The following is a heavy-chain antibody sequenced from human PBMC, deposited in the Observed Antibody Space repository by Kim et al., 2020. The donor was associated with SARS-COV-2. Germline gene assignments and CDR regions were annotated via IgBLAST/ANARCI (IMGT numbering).Heavy chain of an antibody. D-gene: IGHD3-3*01. J-gene: IGHJ6*02. CDR3: ARQQGDLWSGPLTNYYYYGMGV. Sequence: ASVKVSCKASGYTFTSYAMNWVRQAPGQGLEWMGWINTSTGKPTYAQGFTGRFVFSLDTSVRAAYLQISSLKTDDTAVYYCARQQGDLWSGPLTNYYYYGMGVWGQGTTVTVSS. V-gene: IGHV7-4-1*02. CDR2: INTSTGKP. CDR1: GYTFTSYA.